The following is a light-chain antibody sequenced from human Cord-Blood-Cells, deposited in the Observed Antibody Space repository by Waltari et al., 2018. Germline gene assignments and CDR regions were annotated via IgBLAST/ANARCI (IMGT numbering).Light chain of an antibody. Sequence: DIVMTQSPDSLAVSLGERATINCKSSQRVLYSSNNKNYLAWYQQKPGQPPKLLIYCASTRESGVPDRFSGSGSGTDFTLTSSSLQAEDVAVYYCQQYYSTWTFGQGTKVEIK. CDR3: QQYYSTWT. V-gene: IGKV4-1*01. CDR2: CAS. J-gene: IGKJ1*01. CDR1: QRVLYSSNNKNY.